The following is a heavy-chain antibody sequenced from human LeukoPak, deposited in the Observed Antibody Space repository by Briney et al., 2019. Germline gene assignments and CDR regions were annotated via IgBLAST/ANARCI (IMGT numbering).Heavy chain of an antibody. CDR2: ISGSGGST. V-gene: IGHV3-23*01. CDR3: AKIGYYDSSGYYHDAFDI. CDR1: GFTFSSYA. Sequence: GGSLRLSCAASGFTFSSYAVSWVRQAPGKGLEWVSAISGSGGSTYYADSVKGRFTISRDNSKNTLYLQMNSLRAEDTAVYYCAKIGYYDSSGYYHDAFDIWGQGTMVTVSS. J-gene: IGHJ3*02. D-gene: IGHD3-22*01.